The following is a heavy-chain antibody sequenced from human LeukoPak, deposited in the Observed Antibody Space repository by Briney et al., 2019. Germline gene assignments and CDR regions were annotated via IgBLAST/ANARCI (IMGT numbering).Heavy chain of an antibody. V-gene: IGHV3-21*01. J-gene: IGHJ6*02. CDR2: ISSSSSYI. Sequence: PGGSLRLSCAASGFTFSSYSMNWVRQAPGKGLEWVSSISSSSSYIYYADSVKGRFTISRDNAKNSLYLQMNSLRAEDTAVYYCASSSMGSGWYGEYYYYGMDVWGQGTTVTVSS. CDR1: GFTFSSYS. D-gene: IGHD6-19*01. CDR3: ASSSMGSGWYGEYYYYGMDV.